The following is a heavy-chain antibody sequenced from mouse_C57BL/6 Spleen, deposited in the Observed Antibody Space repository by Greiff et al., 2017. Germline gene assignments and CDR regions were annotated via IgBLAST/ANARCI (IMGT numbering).Heavy chain of an antibody. V-gene: IGHV1-82*01. Sequence: QVQLQQSGPELVKPGASVKISCKASGYAFRSSWMNWVKQRPGKGLEWIGRIYPGDGDTNYNGKFKGKATLTADKSSSTAYMQLSSLTSEDSAVYFCARDYDYDEGYYFDYWGQGTTLTVSS. CDR1: GYAFRSSW. CDR3: ARDYDYDEGYYFDY. CDR2: IYPGDGDT. J-gene: IGHJ2*01. D-gene: IGHD2-4*01.